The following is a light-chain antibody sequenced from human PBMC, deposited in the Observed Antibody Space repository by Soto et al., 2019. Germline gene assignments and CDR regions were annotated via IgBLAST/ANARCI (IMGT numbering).Light chain of an antibody. Sequence: DIQMTQSPSSLSASVGDRVTITCRASQSISNYVNWYQQKPGKAPKLLIYAAFNLQGGVPSRFSGSGSGTDFTLTISSLQPEEFATYYCQQSYSSPETFGQGTKVEI. CDR1: QSISNY. V-gene: IGKV1-39*01. J-gene: IGKJ1*01. CDR2: AAF. CDR3: QQSYSSPET.